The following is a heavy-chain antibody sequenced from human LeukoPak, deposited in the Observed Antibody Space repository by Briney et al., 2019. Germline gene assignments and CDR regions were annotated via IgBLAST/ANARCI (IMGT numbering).Heavy chain of an antibody. CDR1: GFTFSNYM. J-gene: IGHJ4*02. Sequence: GGSLRLSCAASGFTFSNYMMHWVRQAPGKGLVWVSRIKSDGITITYADSVKGRFTISRDNAKNTLYLQMNSLRAEDTAVYYCARGGSSGYYPDYWGQGTLVTVSS. V-gene: IGHV3-74*01. CDR2: IKSDGITI. D-gene: IGHD3-22*01. CDR3: ARGGSSGYYPDY.